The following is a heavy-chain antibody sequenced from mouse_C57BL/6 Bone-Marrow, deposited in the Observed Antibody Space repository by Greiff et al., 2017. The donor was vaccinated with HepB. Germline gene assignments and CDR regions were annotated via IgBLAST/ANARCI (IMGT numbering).Heavy chain of an antibody. CDR1: GFSFNTYA. J-gene: IGHJ2*01. Sequence: EVKLVESGGGLVQPKGSLKLSCAASGFSFNTYAMNWVRQAPGKGLEWVARIRSKSNNYATYYADSVKDRFTISRDDSESMLYLQMNNLKTEDPAMYYCVRHGASLDYWGQGTTLTVSS. CDR2: IRSKSNNYAT. V-gene: IGHV10-1*01. CDR3: VRHGASLDY.